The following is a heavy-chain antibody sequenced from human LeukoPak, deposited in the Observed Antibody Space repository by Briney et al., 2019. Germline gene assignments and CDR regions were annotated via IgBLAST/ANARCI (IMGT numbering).Heavy chain of an antibody. CDR1: GFTFSSYG. V-gene: IGHV3-30*03. Sequence: PGRSLRLSCAASGFTFSSYGIHWVRQAPGKGLEWVAFISYDGSTKYYADSVEGRFTISRDNSKNTLYVQMNSLRAEDTAVYYCAREALAARRSDAFDIWGQGTMVTVSS. CDR2: ISYDGSTK. J-gene: IGHJ3*02. D-gene: IGHD6-6*01. CDR3: AREALAARRSDAFDI.